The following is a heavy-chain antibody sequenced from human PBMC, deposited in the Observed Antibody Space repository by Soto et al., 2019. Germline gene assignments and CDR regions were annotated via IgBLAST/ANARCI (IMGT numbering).Heavy chain of an antibody. CDR2: ISSSSSYI. V-gene: IGHV3-21*01. D-gene: IGHD4-17*01. CDR3: ASEPDYGEDNWFDP. J-gene: IGHJ5*02. CDR1: GCTFSSYS. Sequence: GGSLRVSWAASGCTFSSYSMSWISQTTGKGLEWVSSISSSSSYIYYADSVKGRFTISRDNAKNSLYLQMNSLRAEDTAVYYCASEPDYGEDNWFDPWGHGTLVTVSS.